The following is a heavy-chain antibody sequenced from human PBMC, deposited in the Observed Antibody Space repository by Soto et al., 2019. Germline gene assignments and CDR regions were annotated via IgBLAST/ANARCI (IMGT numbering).Heavy chain of an antibody. J-gene: IGHJ4*02. CDR3: ARSDDKDILTGCYN. Sequence: DVQLLESGGGLIQPGGSLRLSCAASGFSFNNYAMAWVRQAPGKALEWVSSIGHSGYSINYGDSVKGRFTSSRDNSNNILFLEMTGLRAEDTAVYYCARSDDKDILTGCYNWGQGALVTVSS. CDR2: IGHSGYSI. CDR1: GFSFNNYA. V-gene: IGHV3-23*01. D-gene: IGHD3-9*01.